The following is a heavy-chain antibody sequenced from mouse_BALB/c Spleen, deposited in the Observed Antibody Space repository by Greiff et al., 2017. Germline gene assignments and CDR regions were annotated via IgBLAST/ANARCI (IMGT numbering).Heavy chain of an antibody. CDR2: TDPENGDT. CDR1: GFNIKDYY. V-gene: IGHV14-4*02. Sequence: EVQLQQSGAELVRSGASVKLSCTASGFNIKDYYMHWVKQRPEQGLEWIGWTDPENGDTEYAPKFQGKATMTADTSSNTAYLQLSSLTSEDTAVYYCNACTMITQLYWYFDVWGAGTTVTVSS. D-gene: IGHD2-4*01. J-gene: IGHJ1*01. CDR3: NACTMITQLYWYFDV.